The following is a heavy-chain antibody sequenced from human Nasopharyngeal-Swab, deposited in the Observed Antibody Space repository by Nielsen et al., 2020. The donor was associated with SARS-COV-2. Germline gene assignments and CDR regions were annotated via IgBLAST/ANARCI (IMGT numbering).Heavy chain of an antibody. V-gene: IGHV3-7*03. CDR2: MNPDGDKI. Sequence: GESLKISCAASGFSFSTSWMNWARQAPGKGLEWVANMNPDGDKIYYADSVKGRFTMSRDNAENSLYLQMNSLGAEDTAVYYCARDKAYSTYDYWGQGTLVTVSS. CDR1: GFSFSTSW. D-gene: IGHD4-11*01. CDR3: ARDKAYSTYDY. J-gene: IGHJ4*02.